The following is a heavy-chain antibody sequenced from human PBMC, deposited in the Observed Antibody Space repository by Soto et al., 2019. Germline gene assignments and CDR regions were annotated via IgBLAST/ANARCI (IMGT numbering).Heavy chain of an antibody. CDR3: ARELNYDILTGYPTPLYYYYGMDV. CDR1: GYTYTSYY. J-gene: IGHJ6*02. CDR2: INPSGGST. D-gene: IGHD3-9*01. Sequence: ASVKVSCEASGYTYTSYYMHWVRQAPGQGLEWMGIINPSGGSTSYAQKFQGRVTMTRDTSTSTVYMELSSLRSEDTAVYYCARELNYDILTGYPTPLYYYYGMDVWGQGTTVTVSS. V-gene: IGHV1-46*01.